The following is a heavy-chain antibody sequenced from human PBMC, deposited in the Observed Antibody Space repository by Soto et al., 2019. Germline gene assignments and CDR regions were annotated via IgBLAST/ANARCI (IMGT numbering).Heavy chain of an antibody. J-gene: IGHJ4*02. Sequence: SVKVSCKASGGTFSSYAISWVRQAPGQGLEWMGGIIPIFGTANYAQKFQGRVTITADESTSTAYMELSSLRSEDTAVYYCARKLHSSGWYGEYYFDYWGQGTLVTVSS. CDR3: ARKLHSSGWYGEYYFDY. V-gene: IGHV1-69*13. D-gene: IGHD6-19*01. CDR1: GGTFSSYA. CDR2: IIPIFGTA.